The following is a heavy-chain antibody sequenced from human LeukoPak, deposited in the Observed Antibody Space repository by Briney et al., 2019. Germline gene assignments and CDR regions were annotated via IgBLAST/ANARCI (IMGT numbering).Heavy chain of an antibody. Sequence: SETLSLTCAVSGGSISSGGYSWSWIRQPPGKGLEWIGYIYYSGSTYYNPSLKSRLTISADTSKNQFSLKLRSVTAADTAVYYCARETHDPTLVRGVVDYWGRGTLVTVSS. CDR3: ARETHDPTLVRGVVDY. D-gene: IGHD3-10*01. J-gene: IGHJ4*02. CDR1: GGSISSGGYS. V-gene: IGHV4-30-4*08. CDR2: IYYSGST.